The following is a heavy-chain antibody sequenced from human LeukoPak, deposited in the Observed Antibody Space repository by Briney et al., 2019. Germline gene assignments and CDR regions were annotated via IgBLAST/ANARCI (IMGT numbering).Heavy chain of an antibody. J-gene: IGHJ4*02. CDR1: GYTFTSYD. V-gene: IGHV1-8*01. CDR3: ARVTYYHILTGSYSGGDFDH. Sequence: ASLKVSCKASGYTFTSYDINWVRQATGQGLEWMGWVNPNSGNTGYAQKFQGRVTMTRDTSISTAYMELSSLSSEDTAVYYCARVTYYHILTGSYSGGDFDHWGQGTLVTVSS. CDR2: VNPNSGNT. D-gene: IGHD3-9*01.